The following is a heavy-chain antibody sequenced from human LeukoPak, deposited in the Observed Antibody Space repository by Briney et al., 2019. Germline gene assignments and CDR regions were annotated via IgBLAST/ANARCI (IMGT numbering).Heavy chain of an antibody. CDR2: IYSDRTT. D-gene: IGHD2-15*01. CDR3: AGRIPFDY. V-gene: IGHV3-53*04. Sequence: PGGSLRLSCAASGFTVSTNYMSWVRQAPGKGLEWVALIYSDRTTYYADSVKGRFTISRHDSKNTLYLQMNSLGAEDTAFYYCAGRIPFDYWGQGTLVTVSS. J-gene: IGHJ4*02. CDR1: GFTVSTNY.